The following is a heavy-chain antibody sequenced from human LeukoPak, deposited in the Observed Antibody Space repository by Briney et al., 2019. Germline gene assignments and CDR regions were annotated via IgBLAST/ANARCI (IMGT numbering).Heavy chain of an antibody. Sequence: SETLSLTCTVSGGSISTSNYYWGWIRQPPGKGLEWIGNIFYSGSTYYSPSLKSRVTISLDTSRNQFSLKLTSVTAADTAVYYCARAAAGTESFDYWGQGTLVTVSS. CDR1: GGSISTSNYY. CDR2: IFYSGST. D-gene: IGHD6-13*01. CDR3: ARAAAGTESFDY. V-gene: IGHV4-39*07. J-gene: IGHJ4*02.